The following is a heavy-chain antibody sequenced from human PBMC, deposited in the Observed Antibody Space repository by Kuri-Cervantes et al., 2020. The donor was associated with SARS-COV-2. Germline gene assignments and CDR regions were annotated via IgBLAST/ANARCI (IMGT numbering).Heavy chain of an antibody. D-gene: IGHD4-17*01. CDR1: GFTFSSYW. CDR2: IKQDGSEK. Sequence: GGSLRLSCAASGFTFSSYWMSWVRQAPGEGLEWVANIKQDGSEKYYVDSVKGRFTISRDNAKNSLYLQMNSLRAEDTAVYYCARGLTTVTTLDFQHWGQGTLVTVSS. CDR3: ARGLTTVTTLDFQH. J-gene: IGHJ1*01. V-gene: IGHV3-7*01.